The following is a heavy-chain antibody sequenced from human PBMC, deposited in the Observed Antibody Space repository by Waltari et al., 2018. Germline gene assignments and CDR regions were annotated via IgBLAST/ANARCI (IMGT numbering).Heavy chain of an antibody. D-gene: IGHD6-6*01. CDR1: GYSISSGYY. V-gene: IGHV4-38-2*02. CDR2: IYHSGST. Sequence: QVQLQESGPGLVKPSETLSLTCTVSGYSISSGYYWGWIRQPPGKGLEGIGSIYHSGSTYYHPSLKSRVTISVDTSKNQFALKLSSVTAADTAVYYCARSYSSSRYFDYWGQGTLVTVSS. J-gene: IGHJ4*02. CDR3: ARSYSSSRYFDY.